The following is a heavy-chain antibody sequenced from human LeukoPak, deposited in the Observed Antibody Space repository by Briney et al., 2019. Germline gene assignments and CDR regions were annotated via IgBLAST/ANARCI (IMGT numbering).Heavy chain of an antibody. CDR2: INPSGGST. J-gene: IGHJ3*02. CDR3: ARGDHVRIYAESAFDI. Sequence: ASVKVSCKTSGYTFTSYFMHWVRQAPGQGLEWMGIINPSGGSTNYAQKFQGRVTMTRDTSTSTVYMELSRLRSEDTAVYYCARGDHVRIYAESAFDIWGQGTKVTVSS. V-gene: IGHV1-46*01. D-gene: IGHD3-3*01. CDR1: GYTFTSYF.